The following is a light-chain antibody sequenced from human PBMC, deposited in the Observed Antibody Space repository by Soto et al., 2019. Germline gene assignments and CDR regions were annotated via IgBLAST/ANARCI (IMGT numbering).Light chain of an antibody. Sequence: SALTQPASVSGSPGQSITISSTGTNSDVGGYNFVSWFQQHPGKAPKLMIFEVNNRPSGVSNRFSGSKSGYTASLTISRLQAEDEADYYCGSHTSSTTRPFVFGTGTKVTVL. CDR3: GSHTSSTTRPFV. CDR1: NSDVGGYNF. CDR2: EVN. J-gene: IGLJ1*01. V-gene: IGLV2-14*01.